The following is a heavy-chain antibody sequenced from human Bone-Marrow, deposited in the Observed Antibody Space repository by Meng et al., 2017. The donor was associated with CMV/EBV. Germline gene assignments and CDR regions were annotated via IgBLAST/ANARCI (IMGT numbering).Heavy chain of an antibody. CDR1: GYDFHTYW. D-gene: IGHD1-26*01. J-gene: IGHJ5*02. Sequence: KGSGYDFHTYWIAWVRQMPGKGLEWMGIIYPSDSDTRYSPSFQGQVTISVDKSISTAYLQWSSLKASDAAMYYCARPMGSGRTAWFEPWGQGTLVTVSS. CDR2: IYPSDSDT. CDR3: ARPMGSGRTAWFEP. V-gene: IGHV5-51*01.